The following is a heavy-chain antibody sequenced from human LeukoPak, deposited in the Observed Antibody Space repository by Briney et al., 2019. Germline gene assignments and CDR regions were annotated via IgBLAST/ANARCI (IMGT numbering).Heavy chain of an antibody. D-gene: IGHD6-13*01. J-gene: IGHJ3*02. CDR1: GDSVSSNSAS. V-gene: IGHV6-1*01. CDR3: TRGSFFDI. Sequence: SQTLSLTCAISGDSVSSNSASWNWIKLSPSRGLEWLGRTYYRSKWYNDYGTSLKSRITINPDTSKNQLSLQLNSVAPEDTAVYYCTRGSFFDIWGQGTMVTVSS. CDR2: TYYRSKWYN.